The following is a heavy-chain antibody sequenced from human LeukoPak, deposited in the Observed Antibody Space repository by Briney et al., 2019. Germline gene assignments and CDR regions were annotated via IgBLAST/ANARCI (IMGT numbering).Heavy chain of an antibody. J-gene: IGHJ4*02. CDR2: IIPIFGTA. CDR1: GGTFSSYA. V-gene: IGHV1-69*13. CDR3: ARGGQVYSSSWNGVLSFDY. Sequence: SVKVSCKASGGTFSSYAISWVRQAPGQGLEWMGGIIPIFGTANNTQKFQGRVTITADESPSTAYMELRSLRSEDTAVYYCARGGQVYSSSWNGVLSFDYWGQGTLVTVSS. D-gene: IGHD6-13*01.